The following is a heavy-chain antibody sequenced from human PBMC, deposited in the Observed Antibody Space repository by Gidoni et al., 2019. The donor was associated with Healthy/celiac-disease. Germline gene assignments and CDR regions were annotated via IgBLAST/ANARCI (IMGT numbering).Heavy chain of an antibody. Sequence: QLQLQESGPGLVKPSETLSLTCTVSGGSISSSSYYWGWIRQPPGKGLEWIGSIYYSGSTYYNPSLKSRVTISVDTSKNQFSLKLSSVTAADTAVYYCASSGSKQSALFDYWGQGTLVTVSS. CDR1: GGSISSSSYY. V-gene: IGHV4-39*01. CDR2: IYYSGST. J-gene: IGHJ4*02. CDR3: ASSGSKQSALFDY.